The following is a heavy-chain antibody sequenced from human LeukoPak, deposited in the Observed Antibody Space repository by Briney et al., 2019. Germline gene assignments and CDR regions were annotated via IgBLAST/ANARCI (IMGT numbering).Heavy chain of an antibody. D-gene: IGHD2-2*01. J-gene: IGHJ4*02. CDR1: GGSFSTYP. CDR2: FIPVVGTS. CDR3: ARGQSSANDRKGRTGLDS. V-gene: IGHV1-69*11. Sequence: SVKVSCKASGGSFSTYPITWVRQAPGHGLEWMGRFIPVVGTSTYAQRFKGRVTFTADASRTTAFMEVASPNSDDTAVYYCARGQSSANDRKGRTGLDSWGQGTLVTVSS.